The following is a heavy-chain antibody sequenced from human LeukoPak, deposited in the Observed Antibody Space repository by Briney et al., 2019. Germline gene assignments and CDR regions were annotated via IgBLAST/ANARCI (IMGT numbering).Heavy chain of an antibody. Sequence: ASVKVSCKASGHTFTSYDINWVRQATGQGLEWMGWMNPNSGNTGYAQKFQGRVTMTRNTSISTAYMELSSLRSEDTAVYYCARSVPAAMIYYYYGMDVWGQGTTATVSS. CDR2: MNPNSGNT. CDR3: ARSVPAAMIYYYYGMDV. J-gene: IGHJ6*02. V-gene: IGHV1-8*01. D-gene: IGHD2-2*01. CDR1: GHTFTSYD.